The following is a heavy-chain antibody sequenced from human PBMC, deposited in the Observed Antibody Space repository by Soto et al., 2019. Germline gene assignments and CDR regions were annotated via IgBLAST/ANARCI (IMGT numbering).Heavy chain of an antibody. Sequence: GSLRLSCAASGFIFSDYAMTWVRQAPGKGLEWVSGISGSGESIYYADSVEGRFTISRDNSKNTLYLQMNSLRGEDTAVYYCARDRHGSDWYTYYFYTLAVWGQGTTVTVAS. D-gene: IGHD6-13*01. CDR2: ISGSGESI. J-gene: IGHJ6*02. CDR1: GFIFSDYA. V-gene: IGHV3-23*01. CDR3: ARDRHGSDWYTYYFYTLAV.